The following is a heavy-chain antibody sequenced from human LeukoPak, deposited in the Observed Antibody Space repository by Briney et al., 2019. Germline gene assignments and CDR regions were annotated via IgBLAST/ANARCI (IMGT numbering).Heavy chain of an antibody. Sequence: SQTLSLTCAISGDSVSSNSAGWNWIRQSPSRGLEWLGRTYYRSKWYNDDAGSVKSRITITPDTAKNQFSLKLSSVTAADTAVYYCARTRYYYNSRSYGAPYYFDYWGQGTLVTVSS. CDR3: ARTRYYYNSRSYGAPYYFDY. J-gene: IGHJ4*02. CDR2: TYYRSKWYN. V-gene: IGHV6-1*01. D-gene: IGHD3-10*01. CDR1: GDSVSSNSAG.